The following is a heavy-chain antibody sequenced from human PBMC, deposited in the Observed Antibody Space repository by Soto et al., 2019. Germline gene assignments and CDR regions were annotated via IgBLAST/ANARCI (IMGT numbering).Heavy chain of an antibody. V-gene: IGHV3-23*01. Sequence: GGSLRLSCAASGFTFSSYAMSWVRQAPGKGLEWVSAISGSGGSTYYADSVKGRFTISRDNSKNTLYLQMNSLRAEDTAVYYCANLWVFNDFWSGYYLPIFDYWGQGTLVTVSS. CDR3: ANLWVFNDFWSGYYLPIFDY. CDR2: ISGSGGST. D-gene: IGHD3-3*01. J-gene: IGHJ4*02. CDR1: GFTFSSYA.